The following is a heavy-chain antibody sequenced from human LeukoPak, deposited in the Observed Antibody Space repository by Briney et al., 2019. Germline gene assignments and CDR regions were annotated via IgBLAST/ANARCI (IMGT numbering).Heavy chain of an antibody. J-gene: IGHJ4*02. CDR2: ISSSGSTI. V-gene: IGHV3-48*03. Sequence: GGSLRLSCAASGFTFSSYEMNWVRQAPGKGLEWVSFISSSGSTIYYADSVKGRFTISRDNAKNSLFLQMNSLRAEDTAVYYCARVGPYSSSLDYWGQGTLVTVSS. CDR3: ARVGPYSSSLDY. D-gene: IGHD6-6*01. CDR1: GFTFSSYE.